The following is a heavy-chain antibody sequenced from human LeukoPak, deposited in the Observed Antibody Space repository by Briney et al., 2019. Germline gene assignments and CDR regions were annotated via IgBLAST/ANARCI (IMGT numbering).Heavy chain of an antibody. J-gene: IGHJ4*02. Sequence: ASVKVSCKASGYTFTSYGISWVRQAPGQGLEWMGWISAYNGNTNYAQKFQGRITMTTETSTSTAYMELRSLRSDDTAAYYCARGGSRVVTYGNFDYWGQGTLVTVSS. D-gene: IGHD2-21*02. V-gene: IGHV1-18*01. CDR3: ARGGSRVVTYGNFDY. CDR1: GYTFTSYG. CDR2: ISAYNGNT.